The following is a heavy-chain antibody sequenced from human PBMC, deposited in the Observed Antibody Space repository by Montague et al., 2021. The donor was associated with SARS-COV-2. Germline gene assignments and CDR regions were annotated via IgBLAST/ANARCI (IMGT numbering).Heavy chain of an antibody. J-gene: IGHJ4*02. Sequence: SETLSLTCAVSGGSFDGYYCSWIRLSPGKGLEWIGEIKYSGYVNYNPSLGSQATISIDTSQNEFSLKLTSVTAADTALYFCASRMGVSDAYDFWGQGTLVTVSS. V-gene: IGHV4-34*01. D-gene: IGHD3-16*01. CDR3: ASRMGVSDAYDF. CDR1: GGSFDGYY. CDR2: IKYSGYV.